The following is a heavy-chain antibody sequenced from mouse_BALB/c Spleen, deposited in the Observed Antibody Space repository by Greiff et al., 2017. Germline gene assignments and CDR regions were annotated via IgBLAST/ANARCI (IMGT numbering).Heavy chain of an antibody. V-gene: IGHV1-54*01. J-gene: IGHJ2*01. D-gene: IGHD2-4*01. Sequence: VQLQQSGAELVRPGTSVKVSCKASGYAFTNYLIEWVKQRPGQGLEWIGVINPGSGGTNYNEKFKGKATLTADKSSSTAYMQLSSLTSDDSAVYFCARGGDYAYYFDYWGQGTTLTVSS. CDR2: INPGSGGT. CDR3: ARGGDYAYYFDY. CDR1: GYAFTNYL.